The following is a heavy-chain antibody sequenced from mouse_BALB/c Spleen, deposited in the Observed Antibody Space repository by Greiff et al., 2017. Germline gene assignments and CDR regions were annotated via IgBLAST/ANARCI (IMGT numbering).Heavy chain of an antibody. J-gene: IGHJ1*01. CDR3: TRMITTSYWYFDV. Sequence: LQQPGSELVRPGASVKLSCKASGYTFTSYWMHWVKQRPGQGLEWIGNIYPGSGSTNYDEKFKSKATLTVDTSSSTAYMQLSSLTSEDSAVYYCTRMITTSYWYFDVWGAGTTVTVSS. CDR2: IYPGSGST. CDR1: GYTFTSYW. V-gene: IGHV1S22*01. D-gene: IGHD2-4*01.